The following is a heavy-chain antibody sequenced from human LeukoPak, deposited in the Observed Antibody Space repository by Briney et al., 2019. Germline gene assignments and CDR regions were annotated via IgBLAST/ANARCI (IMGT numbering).Heavy chain of an antibody. V-gene: IGHV1-8*02. CDR2: MNPNSGNT. CDR3: ARVRRVATRTLDY. D-gene: IGHD5-12*01. Sequence: ASVKVSCKASGGTFSSYAINWVRQATGQGLEWMGWMNPNSGNTGYAQKFQGRVTMTRNTSISTAYMELSSLRSEDTAVYYCARVRRVATRTLDYWGQEPWSPSPQ. J-gene: IGHJ4*01. CDR1: GGTFSSYA.